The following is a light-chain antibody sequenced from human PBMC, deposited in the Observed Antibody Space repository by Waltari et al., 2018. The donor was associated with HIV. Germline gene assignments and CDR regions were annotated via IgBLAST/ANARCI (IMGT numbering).Light chain of an antibody. J-gene: IGKJ4*01. V-gene: IGKV1-9*01. CDR1: QGISSY. Sequence: DVHLTQSPSILSASVGARVTITCRASQGISSYVAWYQQKSGKAPKLLIHGASTLQGVVPSRFSGSGSGTEFTLTISSLQPEDFATYYCQQIQSVPLTFGGGTKVDIK. CDR2: GAS. CDR3: QQIQSVPLT.